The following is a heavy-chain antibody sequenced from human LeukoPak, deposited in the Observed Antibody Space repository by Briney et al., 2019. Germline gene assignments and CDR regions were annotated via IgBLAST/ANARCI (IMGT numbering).Heavy chain of an antibody. CDR1: GFTFSKFW. D-gene: IGHD3-22*01. J-gene: IGHJ4*02. CDR3: ATQSYYYDSSGYYNT. V-gene: IGHV3-7*01. Sequence: GGSLRLSCAASGFTFSKFWMNWVRHTPGKGLEWVASIKQDGTEKYYADSVKGRFTISRDNGKNSLYLQMSSLRAEDTAIYYCATQSYYYDSSGYYNTWGQGTLVTVSS. CDR2: IKQDGTEK.